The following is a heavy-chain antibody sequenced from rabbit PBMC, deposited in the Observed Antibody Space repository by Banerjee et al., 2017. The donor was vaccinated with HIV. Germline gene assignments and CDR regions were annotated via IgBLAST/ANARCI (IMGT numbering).Heavy chain of an antibody. D-gene: IGHD1-1*01. CDR3: VRESPYATTSGFYTRLDL. CDR1: GFDFSGYH. V-gene: IGHV1S7*01. Sequence: PLKETGGGLVQPGGSLTLSCKASGFDFSGYHICWVRQAPGKGLEWIGIIYAGTSGITNHANSVKGRFTVSRDNAQNTLYLQLNSLTVADTATYFCVRESPYATTSGFYTRLDLWGPGTLVTVS. CDR2: IYAGTSGIT. J-gene: IGHJ3*01.